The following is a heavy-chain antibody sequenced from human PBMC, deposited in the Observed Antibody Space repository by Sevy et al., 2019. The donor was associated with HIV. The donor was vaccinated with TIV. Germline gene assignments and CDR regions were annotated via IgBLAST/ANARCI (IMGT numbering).Heavy chain of an antibody. CDR2: IYHSGST. Sequence: SETLSLTCAVSGYSISSGYYWGWIRQPPGKGLEWIGSIYHSGSTYYNPSLKSRVTISVDTSKNQFSLKLSSVTAADTAVYYCARQPLGGRKSEDIVVVPGEQPGGYSYGYGGQGAFDIWGQGTMVTVSS. V-gene: IGHV4-38-2*01. CDR1: GYSISSGYY. J-gene: IGHJ3*02. D-gene: IGHD2-2*01. CDR3: ARQPLGGRKSEDIVVVPGEQPGGYSYGYGGQGAFDI.